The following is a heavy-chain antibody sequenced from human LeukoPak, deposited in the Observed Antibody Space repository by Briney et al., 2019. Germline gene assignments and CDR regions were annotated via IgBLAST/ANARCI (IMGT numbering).Heavy chain of an antibody. V-gene: IGHV4-59*01. CDR3: ARVQYSSGWLPNWYFDL. CDR1: GGSIGSYY. D-gene: IGHD6-19*01. CDR2: IYYSGST. Sequence: PSETLSLTCTVSGGSIGSYYWSWIRQPPGKGLEWIGYIYYSGSTNYNPSLKSRVTISVDTSKNQFSLKLSSVTAADTAVYYCARVQYSSGWLPNWYFDLWGRGTLVTVSS. J-gene: IGHJ2*01.